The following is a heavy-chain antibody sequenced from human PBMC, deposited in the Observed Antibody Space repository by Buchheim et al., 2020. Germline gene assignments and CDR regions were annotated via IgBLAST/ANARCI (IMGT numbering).Heavy chain of an antibody. Sequence: QVQLQESGPGLVKPSQTLSLTCTVSGGSISSGSYYWSWIRQPAGKGLEWIGRIYTSGSTHYNPSLKSRVTISVATSKNQFSMKLSSVTAADTAVYYCARENDPRSYYYYGMDVWGQGTT. CDR2: IYTSGST. CDR3: ARENDPRSYYYYGMDV. V-gene: IGHV4-61*02. CDR1: GGSISSGSYY. J-gene: IGHJ6*02. D-gene: IGHD3-16*01.